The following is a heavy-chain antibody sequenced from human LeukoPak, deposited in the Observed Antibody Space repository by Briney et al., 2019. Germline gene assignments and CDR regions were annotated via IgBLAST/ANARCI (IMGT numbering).Heavy chain of an antibody. J-gene: IGHJ4*02. CDR3: ARQRYSDY. CDR1: GFTFSRYL. Sequence: GGSLRLSCAASGFTFSRYLMTWVRQAPGKGLDWVANIKEDGSENSYVEAVKGRFTISRDNAKNSLYLQLNSLRAEDTAVYFCARQRYSDYWGQGTLVTVSS. V-gene: IGHV3-7*01. CDR2: IKEDGSEN. D-gene: IGHD1-1*01.